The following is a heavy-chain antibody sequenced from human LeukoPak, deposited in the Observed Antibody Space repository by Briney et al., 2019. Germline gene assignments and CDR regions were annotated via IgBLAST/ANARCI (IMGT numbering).Heavy chain of an antibody. CDR2: ISGSGGFT. V-gene: IGHV3-23*01. J-gene: IGHJ4*02. CDR1: GFTFSSYG. CDR3: TKGGSSWSEIDS. D-gene: IGHD6-13*01. Sequence: GGTLRLSCAASGFTFSSYGMNWVRQAPGKGLEWVSGISGSGGFTYYADSVKGRFTISRDNSKNTLYLQMNSLRADDTAVYYCTKGGSSWSEIDSWGQGTLVTVSS.